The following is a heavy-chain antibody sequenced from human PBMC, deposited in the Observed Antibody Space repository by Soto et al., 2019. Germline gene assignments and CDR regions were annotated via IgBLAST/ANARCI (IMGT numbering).Heavy chain of an antibody. J-gene: IGHJ5*02. D-gene: IGHD5-12*01. CDR3: ARGPYIVATPFSWFDP. CDR1: GGSISSSSYY. Sequence: PSETLTLTCTVSGGSISSSSYYWGWIRQPPWKGLEWIGSIYYSGSTNYNPSLKSRVTISVDTSKNQFSLKLSSVTAADTAVYYCARGPYIVATPFSWFDPWGQGTLVTVSS. V-gene: IGHV4-39*07. CDR2: IYYSGST.